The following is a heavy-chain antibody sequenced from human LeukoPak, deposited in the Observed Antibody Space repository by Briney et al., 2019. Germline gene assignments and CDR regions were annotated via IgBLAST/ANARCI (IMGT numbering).Heavy chain of an antibody. Sequence: ASVKVSCKASGCTFTGYYMHWVRQAPGQGLEWMGWMNPNSGNTGYAQKFQGRVTITRNTSISTAYMELSSLRSEDTAVYYCASRGGAYYGDYPSTDDAFDIWGQGTMVTVSS. CDR3: ASRGGAYYGDYPSTDDAFDI. D-gene: IGHD4-17*01. J-gene: IGHJ3*02. V-gene: IGHV1-8*03. CDR2: MNPNSGNT. CDR1: GCTFTGYY.